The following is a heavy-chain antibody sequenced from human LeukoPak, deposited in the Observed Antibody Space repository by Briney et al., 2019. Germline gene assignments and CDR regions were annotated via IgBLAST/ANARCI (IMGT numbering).Heavy chain of an antibody. CDR1: GFSVTTDSYC. V-gene: IGHV4-61*01. CDR2: DYCGGNT. Sequence: SETLSLTCTVSGFSVTTDSYCWGWIRQPPGKGLEWIGYDYCGGNTNYDPSLKRRVTISVDTSKNQFSLTLTSVTAADTAVYFCARDHFGSLDSWGQGILITVSS. CDR3: ARDHFGSLDS. D-gene: IGHD3-10*01. J-gene: IGHJ4*02.